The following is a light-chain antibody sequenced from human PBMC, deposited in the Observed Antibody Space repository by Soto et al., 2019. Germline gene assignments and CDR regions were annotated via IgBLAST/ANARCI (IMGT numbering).Light chain of an antibody. J-gene: IGKJ1*01. CDR2: AAS. Sequence: DIQMTLSPSSLSASVGDRVTITCRASQSISSYLNWYQQKPGKAPKLLIYAASSLQSGVPSRFSGSGSGTDFTLTISSLQPEDFATYYCLQDHDDSWTFGQGTKVDIK. CDR3: LQDHDDSWT. CDR1: QSISSY. V-gene: IGKV1-39*01.